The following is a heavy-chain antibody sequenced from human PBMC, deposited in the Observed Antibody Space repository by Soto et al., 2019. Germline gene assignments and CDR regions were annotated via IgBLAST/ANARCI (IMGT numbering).Heavy chain of an antibody. J-gene: IGHJ4*02. Sequence: PSETLSLTCTVSGGSISSGDYYWSWIRQPPGKGLEWIGYIYYSGSTYYNPSLKSRVTISVDTSKNQFSLKLSSVTAAATAVYYCARESYGDYAFDYWGQGTLVTVSS. V-gene: IGHV4-30-4*01. CDR2: IYYSGST. CDR3: ARESYGDYAFDY. CDR1: GGSISSGDYY. D-gene: IGHD4-17*01.